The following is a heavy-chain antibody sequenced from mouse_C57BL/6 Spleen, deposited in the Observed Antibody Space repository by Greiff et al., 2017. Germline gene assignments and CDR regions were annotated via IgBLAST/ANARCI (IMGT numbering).Heavy chain of an antibody. CDR1: GFTFSSYA. Sequence: EVKLVESGGGLVKPGGSLKLSCAASGFTFSSYAMSWVRQTPEKRLEWVATISDGGSYTYYPDNVKGRFTISRYNAKNNLYLQMSHRKSEDTARYYCARDGDYGSRGGFDYWGQGTTLTVSS. CDR3: ARDGDYGSRGGFDY. D-gene: IGHD1-1*01. CDR2: ISDGGSYT. V-gene: IGHV5-4*03. J-gene: IGHJ2*01.